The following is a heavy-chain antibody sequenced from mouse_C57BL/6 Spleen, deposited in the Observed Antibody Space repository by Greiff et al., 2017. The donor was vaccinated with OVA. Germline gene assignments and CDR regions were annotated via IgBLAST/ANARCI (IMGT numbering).Heavy chain of an antibody. J-gene: IGHJ4*01. CDR2: INPNNGGT. V-gene: IGHV1-18*01. Sequence: VQLKESGPELVKPGASVKIPCKASGYTFTDYNMDWVKQSHGKSLEWIGDINPNNGGTIYNQKFKGKATLTVDKSSSTAYMELRSLTSEDTAVYYCARIWDGAYYYAMDYWGQGTSVTVSS. D-gene: IGHD4-1*01. CDR1: GYTFTDYN. CDR3: ARIWDGAYYYAMDY.